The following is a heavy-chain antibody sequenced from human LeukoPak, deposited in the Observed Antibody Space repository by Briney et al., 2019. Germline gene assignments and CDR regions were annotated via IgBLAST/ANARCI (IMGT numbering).Heavy chain of an antibody. V-gene: IGHV3-33*01. CDR1: GFSFRSFG. D-gene: IGHD3-22*01. Sequence: GGSLRLSCAASGFSFRSFGMHWVRQSPGKGLESVAVIWYDGNTKQYAESVKGRFTISRDNSNNTLYLEMNSLRAEDTAVYYCARARDYYYDSSGPVGYWGQGTLVTVSS. J-gene: IGHJ4*02. CDR3: ARARDYYYDSSGPVGY. CDR2: IWYDGNTK.